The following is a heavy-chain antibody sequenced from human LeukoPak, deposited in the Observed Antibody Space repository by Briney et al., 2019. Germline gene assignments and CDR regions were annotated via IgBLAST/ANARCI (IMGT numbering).Heavy chain of an antibody. D-gene: IGHD1-26*01. J-gene: IGHJ5*02. CDR3: ARDVAAIVGVTAWFDP. V-gene: IGHV1-18*01. CDR2: ISVDNGNT. CDR1: GYTFTSYD. Sequence: ASVKVSCKASGYTFTSYDFNWVRQAPGQGLEWMGWISVDNGNTNYAQKFQGRITMTTDTSTNTVYMELRSLRFDDSAVYYCARDVAAIVGVTAWFDPWGQGTLVTVSS.